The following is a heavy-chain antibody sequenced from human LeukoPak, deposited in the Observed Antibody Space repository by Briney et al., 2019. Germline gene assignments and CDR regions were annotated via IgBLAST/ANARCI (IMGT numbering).Heavy chain of an antibody. CDR1: GYSISSGYY. V-gene: IGHV4-4*07. Sequence: SETLSLTCTVSGYSISSGYYWGWIRQPAGKGLEWIGRIYTSGTTHYNPSLKSRVTMSVDTSKNQFSLKLSSVTAADTAVYYCARLSTVTTSFDYWGQGTLVTVSS. D-gene: IGHD4-17*01. CDR2: IYTSGTT. J-gene: IGHJ4*02. CDR3: ARLSTVTTSFDY.